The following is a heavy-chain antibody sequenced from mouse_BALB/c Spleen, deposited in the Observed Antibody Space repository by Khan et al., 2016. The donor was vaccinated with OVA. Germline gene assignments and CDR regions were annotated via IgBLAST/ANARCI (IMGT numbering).Heavy chain of an antibody. J-gene: IGHJ3*01. D-gene: IGHD2-14*01. CDR3: VRDGAYHRNDGWIAY. CDR1: GYTFTSYT. V-gene: IGHV1-4*01. Sequence: QVQLKQSGAELARPGASVKMSCKASGYTFTSYTIHWIKLRPGQGLEWIGYINPSNGYSNYNQKFKDKVTFTADKSSTTAYMQLRSLTSDDSAVYSCVRDGAYHRNDGWIAYWGLGTLVTVSA. CDR2: INPSNGYS.